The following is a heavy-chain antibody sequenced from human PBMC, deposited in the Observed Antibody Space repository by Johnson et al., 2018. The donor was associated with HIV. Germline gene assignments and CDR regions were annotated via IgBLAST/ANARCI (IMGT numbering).Heavy chain of an antibody. CDR1: GFSFSSYA. J-gene: IGHJ3*02. Sequence: LVESGGGVVQPGRSLRLSCAASGFSFSSYAMHWVRQAPGKGLEWVASLSYDGSTKDYADSVKGRFTISRDISKNLLYLQMNSLRTEDTAVYYCARVYYYDNKDGFDIWGQGTTVTVSS. D-gene: IGHD3-22*01. V-gene: IGHV3-30*04. CDR3: ARVYYYDNKDGFDI. CDR2: LSYDGSTK.